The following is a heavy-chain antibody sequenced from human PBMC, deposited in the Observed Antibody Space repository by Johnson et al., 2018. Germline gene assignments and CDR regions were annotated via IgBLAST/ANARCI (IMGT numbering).Heavy chain of an antibody. CDR3: ARTYYYDSSGYPDAFDI. D-gene: IGHD3-22*01. CDR1: GFTFSSYW. V-gene: IGHV3-74*02. Sequence: VQLVQSGGGLVQPGGSLRLSCAASGFTFSSYWMHWVRQAPGKGLVWVSRINSDGSSTSYADSVKGRFTISRDNSKNTLNLQMNSLRAEDTAVYYCARTYYYDSSGYPDAFDIWGQGTMVTVSS. CDR2: INSDGSST. J-gene: IGHJ3*02.